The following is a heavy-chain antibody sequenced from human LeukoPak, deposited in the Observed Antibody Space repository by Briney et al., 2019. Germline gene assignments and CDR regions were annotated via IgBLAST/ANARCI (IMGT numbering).Heavy chain of an antibody. J-gene: IGHJ4*02. D-gene: IGHD2-21*02. Sequence: SETLSLTCTVSGGSISSSSYYWGWIRQPPGKGLEWIGSIYYSGSTYYNPSLKSRVTISVDTSKNQFSLKLSSVTAADTAVYYCARSPPLAYRGGDCSYYFDYWGQGTLVTVSS. CDR1: GGSISSSSYY. CDR3: ARSPPLAYRGGDCSYYFDY. V-gene: IGHV4-39*07. CDR2: IYYSGST.